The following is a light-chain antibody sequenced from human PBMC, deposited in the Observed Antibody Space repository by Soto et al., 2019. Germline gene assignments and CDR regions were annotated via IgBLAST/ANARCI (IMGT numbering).Light chain of an antibody. CDR3: SSYTSTSTLYV. V-gene: IGLV2-14*03. Sequence: QSVLTQPASVSGSPGQSITISCTGTSSDIGGYNYVSWYQQLPGKVPKLIIYDVSNRPSGVSDRFSGSKSGNAASLTISGRQAEDEADYYCSSYTSTSTLYVFGPGTKVTVL. CDR1: SSDIGGYNY. J-gene: IGLJ1*01. CDR2: DVS.